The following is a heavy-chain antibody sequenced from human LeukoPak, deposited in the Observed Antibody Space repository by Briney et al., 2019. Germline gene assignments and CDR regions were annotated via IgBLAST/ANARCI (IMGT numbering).Heavy chain of an antibody. CDR2: ISSSSSTI. D-gene: IGHD6-13*01. CDR1: GFTFSSYS. J-gene: IGHJ6*03. V-gene: IGHV3-48*01. CDR3: ARAAAGFYYYYYMDV. Sequence: GGSLRLSCAASGFTFSSYSMNWVRQAPGKGLEWVSYISSSSSTIYYADSVKGRFTISRDNAKNSLYLQMNSLRAEDTAVYYCARAAAGFYYYYYMDVWGKGTTVTISS.